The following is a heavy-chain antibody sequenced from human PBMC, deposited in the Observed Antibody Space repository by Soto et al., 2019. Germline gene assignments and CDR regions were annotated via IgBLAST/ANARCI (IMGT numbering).Heavy chain of an antibody. V-gene: IGHV4-31*03. Sequence: PSETLSLTCPVSGGSISSDGYYWHWIRPHPGMGREGIGYIYYSWSTYYNPSLKRRVTKSVDTSKNQFSLKLSSVTAADTAVYYCARTCGGDCYNAFDIWGQGTMVTVSS. D-gene: IGHD2-21*02. CDR1: GGSISSDGYY. CDR3: ARTCGGDCYNAFDI. J-gene: IGHJ3*02. CDR2: IYYSWST.